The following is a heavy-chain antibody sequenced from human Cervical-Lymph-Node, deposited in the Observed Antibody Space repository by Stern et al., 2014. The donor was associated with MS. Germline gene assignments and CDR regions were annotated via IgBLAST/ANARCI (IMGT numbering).Heavy chain of an antibody. D-gene: IGHD2-8*01. J-gene: IGHJ6*02. Sequence: VQLVESGGGVVQPGASLRLSCAASGFTLSSYGMHWVRQAPGKGLEWVSLIRNDRSNIYYADSVKGRFTISRDNSKDTVYLQMNSLRVEDTALYYCARGGFCTDAACYEFDGMDVWGQGTTVTVPS. CDR2: IRNDRSNI. V-gene: IGHV3-33*01. CDR1: GFTLSSYG. CDR3: ARGGFCTDAACYEFDGMDV.